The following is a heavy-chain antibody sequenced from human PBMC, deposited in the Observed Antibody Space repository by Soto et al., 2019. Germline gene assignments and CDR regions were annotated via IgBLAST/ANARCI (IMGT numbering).Heavy chain of an antibody. CDR1: GFTFDDYA. J-gene: IGHJ4*02. D-gene: IGHD6-19*01. Sequence: EVQLVESGGGLVQPGRSLRLSCAASGFTFDDYAMHWVRQAPGKGLEWVSGISWNSGSIGYADSVKGRFTMSRDNAKNSLYMQMNILRAEDTALYYCAQVRGLVLSFYFDYWGQGTLVTVSS. CDR3: AQVRGLVLSFYFDY. V-gene: IGHV3-9*01. CDR2: ISWNSGSI.